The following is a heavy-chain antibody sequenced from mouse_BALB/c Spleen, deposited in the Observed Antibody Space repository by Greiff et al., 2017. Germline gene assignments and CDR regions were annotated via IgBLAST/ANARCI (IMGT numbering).Heavy chain of an antibody. CDR1: GFTFSDYY. D-gene: IGHD2-4*01. Sequence: EVMLVESGGGLVKPGGSLKLSCAASGFTFSDYYMYWVRQTPGKRLEWVATISDGGSYTYYPYSVKGRFTISRDNAKNNLYLQMSSLKSEDTAMYYCARDRIYYEYDGRYFDVWGAGTTVTVSS. CDR3: ARDRIYYEYDGRYFDV. CDR2: ISDGGSYT. V-gene: IGHV5-4*02. J-gene: IGHJ1*01.